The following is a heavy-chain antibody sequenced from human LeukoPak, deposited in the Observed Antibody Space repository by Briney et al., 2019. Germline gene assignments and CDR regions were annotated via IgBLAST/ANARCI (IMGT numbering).Heavy chain of an antibody. Sequence: ASVKVSCKASGYTFTSYYMHWVRQAPGQGLEWMGIINPSGGSTNYAQKFQGRVTITTDESTSTAYMGLSSLRSEDTAVYYCARGAFDTAMVDYWGQGTLVTVSS. J-gene: IGHJ4*02. V-gene: IGHV1-46*01. CDR2: INPSGGST. D-gene: IGHD5-18*01. CDR1: GYTFTSYY. CDR3: ARGAFDTAMVDY.